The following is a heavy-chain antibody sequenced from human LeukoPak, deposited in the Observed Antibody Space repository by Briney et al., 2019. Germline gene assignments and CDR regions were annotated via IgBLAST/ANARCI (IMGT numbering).Heavy chain of an antibody. D-gene: IGHD4-17*01. J-gene: IGHJ4*02. Sequence: PGGSLRLSCAASGFTFSTYTMNWVRQAPGKGLEWVSYISGSGTTIYYADSVKGRFTISRDNAKTSLYLQMNSLRAEDTAVYFCARDRSSVTTWVDYWGQGTLVTVSS. CDR2: ISGSGTTI. CDR1: GFTFSTYT. V-gene: IGHV3-48*04. CDR3: ARDRSSVTTWVDY.